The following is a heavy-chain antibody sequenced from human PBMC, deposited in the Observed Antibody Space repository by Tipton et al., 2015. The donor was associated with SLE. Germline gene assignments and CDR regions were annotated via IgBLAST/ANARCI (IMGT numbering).Heavy chain of an antibody. CDR2: ISGSGGST. CDR3: AKERGDGYSPFDY. Sequence: SLRLSCAASGFTFSSYAMSWVRQAPGKGLQWVSAISGSGGSTYYADSVKGRFTISRDDSKNTLYLQMNSLRAEDTAVYYCAKERGDGYSPFDYWGQGTLVTVSS. V-gene: IGHV3-23*01. D-gene: IGHD5-24*01. J-gene: IGHJ4*02. CDR1: GFTFSSYA.